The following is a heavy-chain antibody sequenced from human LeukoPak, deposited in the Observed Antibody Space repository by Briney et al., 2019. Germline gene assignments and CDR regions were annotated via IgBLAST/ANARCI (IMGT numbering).Heavy chain of an antibody. Sequence: GESLKISCKASAYSFTSYWIGCVRQMAGKGLEWRGIIYRGDCDTRYTAFLQGRFAISADKSISTAYLQRSSLRAADTAMYYCATLQTRNYYDSSGPFDYWGQGTLVTVSS. CDR1: AYSFTSYW. CDR2: IYRGDCDT. J-gene: IGHJ4*02. CDR3: ATLQTRNYYDSSGPFDY. V-gene: IGHV5-51*01. D-gene: IGHD3-22*01.